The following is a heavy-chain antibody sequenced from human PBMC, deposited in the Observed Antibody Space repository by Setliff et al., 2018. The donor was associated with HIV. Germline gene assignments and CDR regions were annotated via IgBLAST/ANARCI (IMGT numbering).Heavy chain of an antibody. CDR2: IFYTGTT. V-gene: IGHV4-38-2*01. CDR1: GYSIRDNFF. CDR3: ARHDCGGDCSINWFDP. Sequence: KLPETLSLTCAVSGYSIRDNFFWGWVRQPPGKGLEWIGSIFYTGTTYYNPSLKSRVTLSLDTSKNQFSLELTSVTAADTAVYYCARHDCGGDCSINWFDPWGQGTLVTVSS. J-gene: IGHJ5*02. D-gene: IGHD2-21*02.